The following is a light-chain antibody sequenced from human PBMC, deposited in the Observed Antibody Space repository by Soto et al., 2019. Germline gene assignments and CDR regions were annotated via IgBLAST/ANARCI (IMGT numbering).Light chain of an antibody. CDR2: GAS. Sequence: EIMMTQSPGTLSVSPGEGATLSXTXXXSVXXXXXWYQQKPGQPPRLLLYGASTRATGIPVRFRGSGSGTEFTLTISSLQSEDSAVYYCHQYNSWPRGTFGPGTKVEIK. CDR1: XSVXXX. CDR3: HQYNSWPRGT. J-gene: IGKJ3*01. V-gene: IGKV3-15*01.